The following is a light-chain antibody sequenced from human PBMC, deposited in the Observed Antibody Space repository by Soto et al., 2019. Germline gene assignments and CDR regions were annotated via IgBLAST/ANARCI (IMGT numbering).Light chain of an antibody. Sequence: DIQMTQSPSAMSAALGDRVTITFRASQAISHYLAWFHQRPGKVPKRLIYGASTLQSGVPSRFSGSGSGTEFTLTISSLQPEDFGTYYCLQHNTYPLSFGGGTKVDI. V-gene: IGKV1-17*03. CDR1: QAISHY. J-gene: IGKJ4*01. CDR2: GAS. CDR3: LQHNTYPLS.